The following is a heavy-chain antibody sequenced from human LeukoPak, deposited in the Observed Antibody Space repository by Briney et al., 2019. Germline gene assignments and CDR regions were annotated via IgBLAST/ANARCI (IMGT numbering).Heavy chain of an antibody. Sequence: HAGGSLRLSCAASGFIFSSYSMNWVRQAPGKGLEWVSYISSSSSTIYYAGSVKGRFTISRDNAKNSLFLQMNSLRAEDTAVYYCARSRGSSGSYPFDYWGQGTLVTVSS. V-gene: IGHV3-48*01. J-gene: IGHJ4*02. CDR2: ISSSSSTI. CDR1: GFIFSSYS. CDR3: ARSRGSSGSYPFDY. D-gene: IGHD1-26*01.